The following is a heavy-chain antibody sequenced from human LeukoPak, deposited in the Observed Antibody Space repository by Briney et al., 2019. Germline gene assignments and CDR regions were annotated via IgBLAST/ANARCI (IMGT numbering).Heavy chain of an antibody. Sequence: ASVKVSCKASGGTFSSYAISWVRQAPGQGLEWMGGIIPIFGTANYAQKFQGRVTITADESTSTAYMELSCLRSEDTAVYYCARDGENYCSSTSCGWFDPWGQGTLVTVSS. J-gene: IGHJ5*02. V-gene: IGHV1-69*01. CDR1: GGTFSSYA. CDR2: IIPIFGTA. CDR3: ARDGENYCSSTSCGWFDP. D-gene: IGHD2-2*01.